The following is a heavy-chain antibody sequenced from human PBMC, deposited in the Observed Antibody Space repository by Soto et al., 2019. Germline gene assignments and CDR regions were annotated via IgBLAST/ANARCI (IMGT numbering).Heavy chain of an antibody. V-gene: IGHV1-24*01. D-gene: IGHD3-16*02. CDR1: GYTLTELS. CDR3: ATDLFPDYADAWVTFRPADL. CDR2: FDAEDGEG. Sequence: QVELVQSGAEVRKPGASVKVSCKVSGYTLTELSMHWVRLAPGKGLEWMGVFDAEDGEGSYAQNFQGIVTMTVHTSTDTAYLEMSSLRSEDTAVYYCATDLFPDYADAWVTFRPADLWGQGTQVTVSS. J-gene: IGHJ5*02.